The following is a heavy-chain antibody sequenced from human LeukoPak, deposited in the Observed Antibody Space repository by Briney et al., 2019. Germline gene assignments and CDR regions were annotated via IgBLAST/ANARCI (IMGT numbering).Heavy chain of an antibody. CDR1: GFTFNDYD. V-gene: IGHV3-11*06. CDR3: ARDLGQYYDTSDNWFDP. J-gene: IGHJ5*02. Sequence: GGSLRLSCAGSGFTFNDYDMNWVRQAAGKGPEWVSYISKSGAYTDYTDSLKGRFTVSRDNAKNTLNLQMNSVRAEDTAVYYCARDLGQYYDTSDNWFDPWGEGTLVTVSS. D-gene: IGHD3-22*01. CDR2: ISKSGAYT.